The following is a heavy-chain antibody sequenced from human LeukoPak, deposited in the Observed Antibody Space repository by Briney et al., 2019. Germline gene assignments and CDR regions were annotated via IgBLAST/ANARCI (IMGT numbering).Heavy chain of an antibody. J-gene: IGHJ4*02. CDR2: ISGSGGST. CDR3: AKAPFGVVIIPFDY. CDR1: GFTFSSYA. Sequence: PGGSLRLSCAASGFTFSSYAMSWVRQAPGKGLEWVSAISGSGGSTYYADSVKGRFTISRDNSKNTLYPQMNSLRAEDTAVYYCAKAPFGVVIIPFDYWGQGTLVTVSS. D-gene: IGHD3-3*01. V-gene: IGHV3-23*01.